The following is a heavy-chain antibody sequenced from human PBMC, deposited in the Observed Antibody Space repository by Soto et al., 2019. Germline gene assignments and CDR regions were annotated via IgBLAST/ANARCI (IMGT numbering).Heavy chain of an antibody. J-gene: IGHJ2*01. D-gene: IGHD2-15*01. Sequence: QLQLQESGPGLVKPSETLSLTCTVSGGSISSTSYYWGWIRQPPGKGLEWIGTIYYRGTTYYNPSLKSPVPIPTDTSKNHFSRKLSAATAADRTVYICASQLLTVTTTHWYFGLWGRGTLVTVSS. CDR1: GGSISSTSYY. CDR3: ASQLLTVTTTHWYFGL. V-gene: IGHV4-39*01. CDR2: IYYRGTT.